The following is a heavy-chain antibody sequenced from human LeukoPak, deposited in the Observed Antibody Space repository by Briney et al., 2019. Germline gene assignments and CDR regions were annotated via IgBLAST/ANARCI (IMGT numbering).Heavy chain of an antibody. D-gene: IGHD3-10*01. Sequence: PSETLSLTCTVSGGSVGSSAFYRGWIRQPPGKGLEWIGTIYHIGSTYYTPSLGSRVTISVDTSKNEFSLNLKSVTAADTAVYYCARAGWIITSGIDYWGQGALVTVSS. J-gene: IGHJ4*02. CDR3: ARAGWIITSGIDY. CDR1: GGSVGSSAFY. CDR2: IYHIGST. V-gene: IGHV4-39*07.